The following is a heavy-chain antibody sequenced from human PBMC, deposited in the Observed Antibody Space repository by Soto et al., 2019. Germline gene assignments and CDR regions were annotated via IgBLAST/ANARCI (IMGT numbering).Heavy chain of an antibody. CDR3: ARDCTSTTCYLYYYGMDV. CDR1: GYSISSGYY. V-gene: IGHV4-38-2*01. CDR2: IYHSGST. D-gene: IGHD2-2*01. J-gene: IGHJ6*02. Sequence: SETLSLTCAVSGYSISSGYYWGWIRQPPGKGLKWIGSIYHSGSTYYNPSLKSRVTISVDTSKNQFSLKLSSVTAADTAVYYCARDCTSTTCYLYYYGMDVWGQGTTVTVSS.